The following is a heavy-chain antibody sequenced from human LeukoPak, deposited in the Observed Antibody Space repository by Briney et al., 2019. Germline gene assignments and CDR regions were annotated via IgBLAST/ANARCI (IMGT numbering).Heavy chain of an antibody. J-gene: IGHJ4*02. Sequence: IGYIYYSGSTNYNPSLKSRVTISVDTSKNQFSLKLSSVTAADTAVYYCARESRIAARNFDYWGQGTLVTVSS. CDR3: ARESRIAARNFDY. CDR2: IYYSGST. D-gene: IGHD6-6*01. V-gene: IGHV4-59*12.